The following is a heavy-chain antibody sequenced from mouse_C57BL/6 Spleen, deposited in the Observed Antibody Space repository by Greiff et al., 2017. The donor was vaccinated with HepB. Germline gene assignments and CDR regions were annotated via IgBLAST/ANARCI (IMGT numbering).Heavy chain of an antibody. CDR3: ARHDWISTTVVAKAMDY. CDR2: ISGGGGNT. J-gene: IGHJ4*01. Sequence: EVMLVESGGGLVKPGGSLKLSCAASGFTFSSYTMSWVRQTPEKRLEWVATISGGGGNTYYPDSVKGRFTISRDNAKNTLYLQMSSLRSEDTALYYCARHDWISTTVVAKAMDYWGQGTSVTVSS. D-gene: IGHD1-1*01. CDR1: GFTFSSYT. V-gene: IGHV5-9*01.